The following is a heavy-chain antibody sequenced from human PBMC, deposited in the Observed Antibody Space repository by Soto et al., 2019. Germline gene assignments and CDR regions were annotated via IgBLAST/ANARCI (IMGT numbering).Heavy chain of an antibody. CDR3: ATDPKTSGGQHRGLNYLDS. Sequence: GGSLRLSGAASGFRFRSSPIPLVRKSPGKGPEWVALISYDGTNKFYAHSVKGRFTISRANSKSTLYLQGESLRPEDAAVYYCATDPKTSGGQHRGLNYLDSSGQGHMVTVSS. V-gene: IGHV3-30-3*01. J-gene: IGHJ4*02. D-gene: IGHD3-10*01. CDR2: ISYDGTNK. CDR1: GFRFRSSP.